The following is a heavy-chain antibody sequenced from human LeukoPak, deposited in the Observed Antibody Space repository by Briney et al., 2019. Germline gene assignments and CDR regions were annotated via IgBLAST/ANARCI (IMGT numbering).Heavy chain of an antibody. Sequence: PGGSLRLSCAASGFSFSGYAMSWVRKAPGKGQEWVTNINQDGSEKYYVDSVKGRFTISRDNAKNSLYMQINSLRAEDTAVYYCARKSRSGSHTTLDYWGQGTLVTVSS. CDR2: INQDGSEK. V-gene: IGHV3-7*02. J-gene: IGHJ4*02. CDR1: GFSFSGYA. CDR3: ARKSRSGSHTTLDY. D-gene: IGHD3-10*01.